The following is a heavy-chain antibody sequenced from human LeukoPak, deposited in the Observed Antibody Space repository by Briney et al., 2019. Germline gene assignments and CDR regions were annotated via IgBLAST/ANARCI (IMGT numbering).Heavy chain of an antibody. CDR2: IYHSGAT. Sequence: SETLSLTCAVSGGSISSGGYSWSWIRQPPGKGLEWIGYIYHSGATYYNPSLKSRVTISVDTSKNEVSLKLSSVTVADTAVYYCAGNDFYYFDYWGQGTLVIVSS. CDR3: AGNDFYYFDY. D-gene: IGHD1-1*01. CDR1: GGSISSGGYS. J-gene: IGHJ4*02. V-gene: IGHV4-30-2*01.